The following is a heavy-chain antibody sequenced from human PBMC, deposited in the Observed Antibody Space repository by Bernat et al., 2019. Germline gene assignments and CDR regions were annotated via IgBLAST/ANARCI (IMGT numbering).Heavy chain of an antibody. Sequence: EVQLVESGGGLVQPGGSLRLSCAASGFTVSNNYVSWVRQAPGKGLEWVSVIYSGADTYYADSVKGRFTISRDNSKNTLYLQMNSLRAEDTAVYYCAKMVVGVTNWFDPWCQGTLVTVSS. V-gene: IGHV3-66*01. CDR2: IYSGADT. CDR3: AKMVVGVTNWFDP. J-gene: IGHJ5*02. CDR1: GFTVSNNY. D-gene: IGHD2-15*01.